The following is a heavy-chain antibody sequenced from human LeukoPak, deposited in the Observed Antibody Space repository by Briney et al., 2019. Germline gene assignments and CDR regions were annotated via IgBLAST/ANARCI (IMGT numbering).Heavy chain of an antibody. V-gene: IGHV3-23*01. Sequence: GGSLRLSCAASGFTFSSYSMTWVRQPPGNGLEWVSAIRGRGGNTYYAASVKGRFTISRDNSQNTLYLQMNSLRAEDTAIYYCAKGINWDPHGTFDSWGQGTLVTVSS. CDR2: IRGRGGNT. D-gene: IGHD7-27*01. CDR3: AKGINWDPHGTFDS. CDR1: GFTFSSYS. J-gene: IGHJ4*02.